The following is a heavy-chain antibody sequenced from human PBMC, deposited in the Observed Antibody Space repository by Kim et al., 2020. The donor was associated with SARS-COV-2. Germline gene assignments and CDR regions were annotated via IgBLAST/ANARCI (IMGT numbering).Heavy chain of an antibody. D-gene: IGHD3-16*01. CDR3: ARIGLKMIGGVRDY. CDR2: IYYSGST. Sequence: SETLSLTCTVSGGSISSSSYYWGWIRQPPGKGLEWIGSIYYSGSTYYNPSLKSRVTISVDTSKNQFSLKLSSVTAADTAVYYCARIGLKMIGGVRDYWGQGTLVTVSS. V-gene: IGHV4-39*07. CDR1: GGSISSSSYY. J-gene: IGHJ4*02.